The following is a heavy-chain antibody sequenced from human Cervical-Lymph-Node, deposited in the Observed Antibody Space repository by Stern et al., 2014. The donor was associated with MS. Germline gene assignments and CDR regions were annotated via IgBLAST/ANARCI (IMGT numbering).Heavy chain of an antibody. J-gene: IGHJ4*02. CDR2: IYWNDVK. CDR3: AHEGRFIYGPAFDY. CDR1: GFSLSTSGVG. V-gene: IGHV2-5*01. D-gene: IGHD5-18*01. Sequence: QIPLKESGPTLVKPTQTLTLTCTFSGFSLSTSGVGVGWIRQPPGKALECLALIYWNDVKEYSPSLRSRLTITKDTSTNQVVLTMTYVDPVDTATYYCAHEGRFIYGPAFDYWGQGTLVTVSS.